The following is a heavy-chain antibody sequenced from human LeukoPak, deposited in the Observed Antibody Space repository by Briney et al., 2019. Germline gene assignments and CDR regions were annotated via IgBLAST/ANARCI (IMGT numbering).Heavy chain of an antibody. CDR3: ARGGSSSWYTPWDY. J-gene: IGHJ4*02. V-gene: IGHV4-34*01. D-gene: IGHD6-13*01. CDR2: INHSGST. Sequence: SETLSITCAVYGGSFSGYYWSWIRQPPGKGLERIGEINHSGSTNYNPSLKSRVTISVDTSKNQFSLKLSSVTAADTAVYYCARGGSSSWYTPWDYWGQGTLVTVSS. CDR1: GGSFSGYY.